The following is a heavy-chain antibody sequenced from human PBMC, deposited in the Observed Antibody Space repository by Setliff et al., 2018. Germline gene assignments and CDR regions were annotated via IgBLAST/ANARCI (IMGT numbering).Heavy chain of an antibody. CDR3: AKDKDVRVDYFDY. D-gene: IGHD3-10*01. V-gene: IGHV1-69*05. CDR2: IIPLLETA. Sequence: GASVKVSCKASGDTFSTYALSWVRQAPGQGLEWMGGIIPLLETAKYAQKFQGRVTISRDNAHGSLYLQMNSLRVEDTAVYFCAKDKDVRVDYFDYWGPGTLVTVSS. CDR1: GDTFSTYA. J-gene: IGHJ4*02.